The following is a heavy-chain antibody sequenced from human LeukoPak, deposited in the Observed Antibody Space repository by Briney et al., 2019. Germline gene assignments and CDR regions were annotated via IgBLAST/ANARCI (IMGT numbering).Heavy chain of an antibody. V-gene: IGHV3-23*03. D-gene: IGHD3-10*02. Sequence: GGTLRLSCAASGFIFNNYALSWVRQTPGKGLEWVSVIYSGGSTYYADSVKGRFTISRDNSKNTLYLQMNSLRAEDTAVYYCAKAITMYDYWGQGTLVTVSS. J-gene: IGHJ4*02. CDR1: GFIFNNYA. CDR3: AKAITMYDY. CDR2: IYSGGST.